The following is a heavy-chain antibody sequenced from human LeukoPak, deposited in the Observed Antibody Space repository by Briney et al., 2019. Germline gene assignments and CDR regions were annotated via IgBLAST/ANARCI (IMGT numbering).Heavy chain of an antibody. CDR1: GFTFSSYS. J-gene: IGHJ4*02. Sequence: PGGSLRLSCAASGFTFSSYSMNWVRQAPGKGLEWVSYISSSSSTIYYADSVKGRFTIPRDNAKNSLYLQMNSLRAEDTAGYYCAREEYYYDSSGYYLPYYFDYWGQGTLVTVSS. V-gene: IGHV3-48*01. CDR3: AREEYYYDSSGYYLPYYFDY. D-gene: IGHD3-22*01. CDR2: ISSSSSTI.